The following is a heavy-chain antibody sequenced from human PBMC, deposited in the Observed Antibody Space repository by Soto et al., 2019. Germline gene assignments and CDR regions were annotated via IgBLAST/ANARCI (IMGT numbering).Heavy chain of an antibody. J-gene: IGHJ4*02. CDR3: ANSRGEAVVGFDY. D-gene: IGHD6-19*01. Sequence: VGSLRLSCAASGFTFSSYAMSWVRQAPGKGLEWVSAISGSGGSTYYADSVKGRFTISRDNSKNTLYLQMNSLRAEDTAVYYCANSRGEAVVGFDYWGQGTLVTVSS. V-gene: IGHV3-23*01. CDR2: ISGSGGST. CDR1: GFTFSSYA.